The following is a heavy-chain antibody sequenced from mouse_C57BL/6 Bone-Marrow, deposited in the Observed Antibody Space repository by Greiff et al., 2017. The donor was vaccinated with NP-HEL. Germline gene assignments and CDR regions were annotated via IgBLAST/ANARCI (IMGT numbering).Heavy chain of an antibody. J-gene: IGHJ2*01. CDR2: FYPGSGSI. CDR3: ARHEDDYGSRRDYFDY. D-gene: IGHD1-1*01. V-gene: IGHV1-62-2*01. Sequence: QVQLQQSGAELVKPGASVKLSCKASGYTFTEYTINWVKQRSGQGLEWIGWFYPGSGSIKYNEKFKDKATLTADKSSSTVYMELSRLTSEDSAVYFCARHEDDYGSRRDYFDYWGQGTTLTVSS. CDR1: GYTFTEYT.